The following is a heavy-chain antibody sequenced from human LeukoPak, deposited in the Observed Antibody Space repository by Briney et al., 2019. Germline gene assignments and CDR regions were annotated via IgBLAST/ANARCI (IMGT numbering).Heavy chain of an antibody. J-gene: IGHJ6*01. CDR3: AKSGLGDHGIFTGRGSPYSYCYLDV. Sequence: GGSLRLSCTASGFSFNDFVMQWVRQVPGKNLEWVALISGDGGTTDYASSVEGRFTISRDNTQKSLFLEMNNLGTEDTALYYCAKSGLGDHGIFTGRGSPYSYCYLDVWGQGTTVIVS. V-gene: IGHV3-43*02. CDR1: GFSFNDFV. CDR2: ISGDGGTT. D-gene: IGHD2-21*02.